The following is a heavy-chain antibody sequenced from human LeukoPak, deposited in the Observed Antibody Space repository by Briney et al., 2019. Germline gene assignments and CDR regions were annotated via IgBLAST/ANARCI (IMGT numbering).Heavy chain of an antibody. D-gene: IGHD4-17*01. CDR2: IRYDGSNK. Sequence: PGGSLRLSCVASGFTFSSYGMHWVRQPPGKGLEWVAFIRYDGSNKYYADSVKGRFTISRDNPRDTLHLQMNSLRAEDTAVYYCAKDNYDYGDYDGGDYWGQGTLVTVSS. J-gene: IGHJ4*02. V-gene: IGHV3-30*02. CDR3: AKDNYDYGDYDGGDY. CDR1: GFTFSSYG.